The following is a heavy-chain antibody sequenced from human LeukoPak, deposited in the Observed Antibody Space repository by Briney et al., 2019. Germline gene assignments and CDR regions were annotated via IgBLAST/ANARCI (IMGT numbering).Heavy chain of an antibody. V-gene: IGHV3-20*04. CDR2: INWNGGST. CDR1: GFTFDDYG. Sequence: GESLRLSCAASGFTFDDYGMSWVRQAPGKGRDWVSGINWNGGSTGSADPVKGRFTISRDNAKNSLYLQMNSLRAEDTALYYCARDTSSSYGPGSDYWGQGTLVTVSS. D-gene: IGHD3-10*01. J-gene: IGHJ4*02. CDR3: ARDTSSSYGPGSDY.